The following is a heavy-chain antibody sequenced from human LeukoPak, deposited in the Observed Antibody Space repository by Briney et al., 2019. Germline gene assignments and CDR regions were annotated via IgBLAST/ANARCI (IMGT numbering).Heavy chain of an antibody. CDR3: ARVVDCSSSSCYAPGFDY. J-gene: IGHJ4*02. V-gene: IGHV4-59*12. CDR1: GGSISSYY. D-gene: IGHD2-2*01. CDR2: IYYSGST. Sequence: SETLSLTCTVSGGSISSYYWSWIRQPPGKGLEWIGYIYYSGSTNYNPSLKSRVTISVDTSKNQFSLKLSSVTAADTAVYYCARVVDCSSSSCYAPGFDYWGQGTLVTVSS.